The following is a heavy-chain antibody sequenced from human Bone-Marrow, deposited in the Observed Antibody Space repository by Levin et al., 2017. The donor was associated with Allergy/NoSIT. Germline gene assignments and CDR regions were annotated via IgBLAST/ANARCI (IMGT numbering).Heavy chain of an antibody. CDR1: GFTFSSYG. CDR3: AKDLVGTIFGVVIMESYDDYGMDV. D-gene: IGHD3-3*01. Sequence: PGGSLRLSCAASGFTFSSYGMHWVRQAPGKGLEWVAVISYDGSNKYYADSVKGRFTISRDNSKNTLYLQMNSLRAEDTAVYYCAKDLVGTIFGVVIMESYDDYGMDVWGQGTTVTVSS. V-gene: IGHV3-30*18. J-gene: IGHJ6*02. CDR2: ISYDGSNK.